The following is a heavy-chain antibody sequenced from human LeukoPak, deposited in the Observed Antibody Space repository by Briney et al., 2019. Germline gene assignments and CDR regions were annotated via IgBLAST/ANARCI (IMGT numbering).Heavy chain of an antibody. CDR3: ARDLYSSSWTYYFDY. J-gene: IGHJ4*02. D-gene: IGHD6-13*01. CDR1: GFTFSSYS. V-gene: IGHV3-21*01. Sequence: AGGSLRLSCAASGFTFSSYSMNWVRQAPGKGLEWVSSISSSSSYIYYADSVKGRFTISRDNAKNSLYLQMNSLRAEDTAVYYCARDLYSSSWTYYFDYWGQGTLVTVSS. CDR2: ISSSSSYI.